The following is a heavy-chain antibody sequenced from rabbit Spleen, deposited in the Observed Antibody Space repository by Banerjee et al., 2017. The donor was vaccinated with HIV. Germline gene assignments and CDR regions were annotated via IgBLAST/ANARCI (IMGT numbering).Heavy chain of an antibody. Sequence: SLEGSVVGLVTLVAFPTLTCKASGFTLSGHDMCWVRQAPGKVLEWIASIYAGSSGATYSATWAKGRFTISKTSSTTVTLQMTSLTVADTASYFCARDAGTSFSTYGMDLWGHGTLVTVS. CDR1: GFTLSGHD. D-gene: IGHD8-1*01. V-gene: IGHV1S40*01. J-gene: IGHJ6*01. CDR2: IYAGSSGAT. CDR3: ARDAGTSFSTYGMDL.